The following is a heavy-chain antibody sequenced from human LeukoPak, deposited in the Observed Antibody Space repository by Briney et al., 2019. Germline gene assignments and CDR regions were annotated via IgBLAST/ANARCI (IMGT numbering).Heavy chain of an antibody. CDR1: GFTFSSYA. Sequence: GRSLRLSCAASGFTFSSYAMHWVRQAPGKGLEWVVVISYDGSNKYYADSVKGRFTTSRDNSKNTLYLQMNSLRAEDTAVYYCAREQWLTTDYWGQGTLVTVSS. CDR2: ISYDGSNK. CDR3: AREQWLTTDY. V-gene: IGHV3-30-3*01. D-gene: IGHD6-19*01. J-gene: IGHJ4*02.